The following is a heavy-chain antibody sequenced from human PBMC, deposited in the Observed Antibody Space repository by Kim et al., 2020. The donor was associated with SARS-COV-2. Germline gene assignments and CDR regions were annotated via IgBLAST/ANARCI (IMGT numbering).Heavy chain of an antibody. V-gene: IGHV1-8*01. J-gene: IGHJ6*02. D-gene: IGHD3-3*01. Sequence: QKFQGRVTMTRNTSISTAYMELSSLRSEDTAVYYCARAIWQPYYYYGMDVWGQGTTVTVSS. CDR3: ARAIWQPYYYYGMDV.